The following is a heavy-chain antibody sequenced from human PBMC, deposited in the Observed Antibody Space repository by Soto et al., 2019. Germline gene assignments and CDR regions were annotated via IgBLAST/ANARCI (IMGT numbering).Heavy chain of an antibody. V-gene: IGHV1-69*13. Sequence: GASVKVSCKASGGTFSSYAISWVRQAPGQGLEWMGGIIPIFGTANYAQKFQGRVTITADESTSTAYMELSSLRSEDTAVYYCARDLRQYRYYYYGMDVWGQGTTVTVSS. CDR2: IIPIFGTA. J-gene: IGHJ6*02. CDR1: GGTFSSYA. CDR3: ARDLRQYRYYYYGMDV. D-gene: IGHD4-4*01.